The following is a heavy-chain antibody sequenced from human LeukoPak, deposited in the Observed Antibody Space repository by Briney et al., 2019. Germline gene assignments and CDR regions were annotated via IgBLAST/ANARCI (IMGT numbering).Heavy chain of an antibody. CDR3: ARDLEGYFDY. V-gene: IGHV3-33*08. Sequence: GGSLRLSCVASGFSFSYYTMHWVRQAPGKGLEWVAVVWYDGSNKYYADSVKGRFTISRDNSKNTLYLQMNSLRAEDTAVYYCARDLEGYFDYWGQGTLVTVSS. CDR2: VWYDGSNK. CDR1: GFSFSYYT. J-gene: IGHJ4*02.